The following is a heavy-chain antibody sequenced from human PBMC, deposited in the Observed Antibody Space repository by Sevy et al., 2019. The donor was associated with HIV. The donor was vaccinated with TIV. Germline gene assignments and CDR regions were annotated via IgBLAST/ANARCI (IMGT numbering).Heavy chain of an antibody. CDR2: ISSTGNFE. CDR3: ARDAGYTTKFHPLH. D-gene: IGHD5-12*01. CDR1: GFRLNTYA. V-gene: IGHV3-30*04. Sequence: GGSLRLSCSASGFRLNTYAMHWVRQAPGKGLEWVSVISSTGNFESYAASVKGRFTISKDNSKNTVSLQMNSLRPEDTAMYDCARDAGYTTKFHPLHWGQGTLVTVSS. J-gene: IGHJ4*02.